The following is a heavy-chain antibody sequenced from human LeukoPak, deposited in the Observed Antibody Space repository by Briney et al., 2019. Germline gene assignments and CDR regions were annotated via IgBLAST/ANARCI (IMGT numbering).Heavy chain of an antibody. CDR2: IYSGGST. J-gene: IGHJ3*02. V-gene: IGHV3-53*05. CDR3: AKGIDSGSYLDAFDI. D-gene: IGHD1-26*01. CDR1: GFTVSSNY. Sequence: PGGSLRLSCAASGFTVSSNYMSWVRQAPGKGLEWVSVIYSGGSTYYADSVKGRFTISRDNSKNTLYLQMNSLRAEDTAVYYCAKGIDSGSYLDAFDIWGQGTMVTVSS.